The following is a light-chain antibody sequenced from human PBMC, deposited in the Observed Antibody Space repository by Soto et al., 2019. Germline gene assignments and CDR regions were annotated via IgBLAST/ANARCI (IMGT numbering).Light chain of an antibody. Sequence: DIQMTQSPSTLSASVGDRVTITCQASQNINRWLAWYQQRPGKAPNLLIHKASTLEAGVPSRFSGSASGTEFTLTISSLQPDDFAAYFCLQYNVYPLTFGGGTKVEIK. V-gene: IGKV1-5*03. CDR3: LQYNVYPLT. J-gene: IGKJ4*01. CDR1: QNINRW. CDR2: KAS.